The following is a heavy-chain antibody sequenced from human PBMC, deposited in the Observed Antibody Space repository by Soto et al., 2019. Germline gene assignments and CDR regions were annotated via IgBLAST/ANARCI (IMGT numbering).Heavy chain of an antibody. D-gene: IGHD3-10*01. J-gene: IGHJ6*03. CDR2: IKQAGREK. CDR1: GFTFSSYW. Sequence: EVQLVESGGGLVQPGGSLRLSCAASGFTFSSYWMSWVRQAPGKGLEWVANIKQAGREKYYVYSVKGRFTISRDNAKNSLYLQMNSLRAEDTDVYYWAGLYYYGSWLNRPEYYYYYYMDVWGKGTPVTVSS. CDR3: AGLYYYGSWLNRPEYYYYYYMDV. V-gene: IGHV3-7*01.